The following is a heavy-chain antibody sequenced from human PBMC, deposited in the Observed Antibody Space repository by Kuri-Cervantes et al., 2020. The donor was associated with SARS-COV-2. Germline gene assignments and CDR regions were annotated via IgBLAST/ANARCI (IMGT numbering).Heavy chain of an antibody. CDR3: ARDRYDFWSGLGYYYYGMDV. J-gene: IGHJ6*02. CDR2: INSDGSST. CDR1: GFTVSSNY. V-gene: IGHV3-74*01. Sequence: LSLTCAASGFTVSSNYMSWVRQAPGKGLEWVSRINSDGSSTSYADSVKGRFTISRDNAKNTLYLQMNSLRAEDTAVYYCARDRYDFWSGLGYYYYGMDVWGQGTTVTVSS. D-gene: IGHD3-3*01.